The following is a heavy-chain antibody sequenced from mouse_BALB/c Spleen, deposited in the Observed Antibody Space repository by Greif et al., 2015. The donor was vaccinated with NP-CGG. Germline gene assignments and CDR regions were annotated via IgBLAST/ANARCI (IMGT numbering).Heavy chain of an antibody. CDR2: ILPGSGST. CDR1: GYTFSSYW. CDR3: ARRGHYYGYIDY. J-gene: IGHJ2*01. V-gene: IGHV1-9*01. Sequence: VQLQQSGAELMKPGASVKISCKATGYTFSSYWIEWVKQRPGHGLEWIGEILPGSGSTNYNEKFKGKATFTADTSSNPGYMQLSSLTSENSAVYYCARRGHYYGYIDYWGQGTTLTVSS. D-gene: IGHD1-2*01.